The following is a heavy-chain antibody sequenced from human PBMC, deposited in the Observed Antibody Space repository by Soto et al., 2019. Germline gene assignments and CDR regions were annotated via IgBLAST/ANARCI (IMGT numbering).Heavy chain of an antibody. Sequence: PGGSLRLSCAASGFTFSSYAMHWVRQAPGKGLEWVAVISYDGSNKYYADSVKGRFTISRDNSKNTLYLQMNSLRAEDTAVYYCAKDTFYSSGTGGMDVWGQGTTVTVSS. J-gene: IGHJ6*02. CDR1: GFTFSSYA. V-gene: IGHV3-30-3*01. CDR2: ISYDGSNK. CDR3: AKDTFYSSGTGGMDV. D-gene: IGHD6-19*01.